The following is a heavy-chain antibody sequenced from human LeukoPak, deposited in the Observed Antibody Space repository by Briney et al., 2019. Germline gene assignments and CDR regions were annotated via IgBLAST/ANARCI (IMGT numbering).Heavy chain of an antibody. CDR3: ATFLNSGSPKKGRDSGPFDY. D-gene: IGHD1-26*01. V-gene: IGHV4-59*01. Sequence: SETLSLTCTVSGASISSYYWSWIRQPPGKGLEWIGYIYYSGSTNYNPSLKSRVTISVDTSKNQFSLKLSSVTAADTAVYYCATFLNSGSPKKGRDSGPFDYWGQGTLVTVSS. J-gene: IGHJ4*02. CDR2: IYYSGST. CDR1: GASISSYY.